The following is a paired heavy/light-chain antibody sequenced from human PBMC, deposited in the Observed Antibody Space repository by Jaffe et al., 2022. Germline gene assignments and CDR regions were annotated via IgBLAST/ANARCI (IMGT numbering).Light chain of an antibody. CDR1: SSDVGSYKL. J-gene: IGLJ3*02. CDR2: EDI. Sequence: QSALTQPASVSGSLGQSITIFCFGTSSDVGSYKLVSWYRQVPGKAPEVMIYEDIKRPSGVSNRFSGSKSGNMASLTISGLQAEDEADYYCCSYAGWTKWLFGGGTRLTVL. CDR3: CSYAGWTKWL. V-gene: IGLV2-23*01.
Heavy chain of an antibody. CDR2: INPDTGSI. V-gene: IGHV1-46*01. CDR1: SYTFGNYY. J-gene: IGHJ4*02. Sequence: QVQLVQSGAEVREPGASVKVSCRADSYTFGNYYLAWVRQAPGQGLEWMGIINPDTGSIAYAQNFHGRVTMTRDKSTSTVYMDLTSLKSADTAMYYCARLRAIGNWANPEYCHFASWGQGTLVTVSS. D-gene: IGHD2-15*01. CDR3: ARLRAIGNWANPEYCHFAS.